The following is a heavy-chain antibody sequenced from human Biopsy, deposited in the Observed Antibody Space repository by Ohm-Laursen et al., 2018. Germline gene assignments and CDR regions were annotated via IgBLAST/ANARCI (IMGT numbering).Heavy chain of an antibody. V-gene: IGHV4-59*01. CDR3: ARDRGFYSDRTVPGYFDL. CDR2: VYYTGST. Sequence: SDTLSLTCTVSGDSISSYYWSWIRQPPGKGLEWIGYVYYTGSTDYNPSLQSRVTISVDTSKNHFSLSLRSVTPADTAIYYCARDRGFYSDRTVPGYFDLWGRGTLVTVSS. D-gene: IGHD3-22*01. J-gene: IGHJ2*01. CDR1: GDSISSYY.